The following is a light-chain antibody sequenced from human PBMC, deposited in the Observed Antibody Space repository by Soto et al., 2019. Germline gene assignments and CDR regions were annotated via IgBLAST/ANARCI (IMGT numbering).Light chain of an antibody. CDR1: QDISKY. Sequence: DIQMTQSPSSLSASVGDRVTIACQASQDISKYLNWYQFRPGQAPKLLIYDASNLETGVPSRFRGSGSGTHFSLTITSLQPEDVATYYCQQYDNRLALTFGGGTKVQIK. J-gene: IGKJ4*01. V-gene: IGKV1-33*01. CDR2: DAS. CDR3: QQYDNRLALT.